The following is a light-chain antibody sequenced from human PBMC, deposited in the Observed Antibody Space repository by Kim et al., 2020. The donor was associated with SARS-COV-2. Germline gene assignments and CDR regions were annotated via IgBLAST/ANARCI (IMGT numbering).Light chain of an antibody. CDR3: QSYDSGLSGNVI. Sequence: VTLSCTGSSSNIGTGYDVHWYQQLPETAPKLLIYGDSNRPSGVPDRFSGSKSGTSASLAITGLQAEDEADYYCQSYDSGLSGNVIFGGGTQLTVL. J-gene: IGLJ2*01. V-gene: IGLV1-40*01. CDR1: SSNIGTGYD. CDR2: GDS.